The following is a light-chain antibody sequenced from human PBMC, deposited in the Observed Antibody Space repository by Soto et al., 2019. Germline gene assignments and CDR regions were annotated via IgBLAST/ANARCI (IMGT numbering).Light chain of an antibody. V-gene: IGKV1-5*03. J-gene: IGKJ3*01. CDR2: KAS. Sequence: DTQLTQSPSTRSASVGDGVPITCRASQNIKKWLAWYQQKPGEAPKLLIYKASTLESGVPSRFSGSGSGTEFTLTISCLQPDDVATYYCQQYSSYSQFTFGPGTKVDIK. CDR3: QQYSSYSQFT. CDR1: QNIKKW.